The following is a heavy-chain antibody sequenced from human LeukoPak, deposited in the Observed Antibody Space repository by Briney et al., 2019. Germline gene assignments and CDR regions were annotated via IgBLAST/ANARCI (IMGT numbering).Heavy chain of an antibody. CDR1: GFTFSSYA. CDR2: ISDSGGST. J-gene: IGHJ4*02. CDR3: AAHWYYYGSGSYYQALLY. Sequence: GGSLRLSCAASGFTFSSYAMSWVRQAPGKGLEGVSAISDSGGSTYYADSVKGRFTSSRDNSKNTLYLQMNSLRAEDTAVYYCAAHWYYYGSGSYYQALLYWGQGTLVTVSS. D-gene: IGHD3-10*01. V-gene: IGHV3-23*01.